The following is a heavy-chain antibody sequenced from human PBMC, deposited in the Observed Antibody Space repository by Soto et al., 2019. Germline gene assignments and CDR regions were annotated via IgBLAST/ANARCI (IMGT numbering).Heavy chain of an antibody. CDR1: GGSISSSSYY. CDR3: ATSKKGYYYGSGSYD. J-gene: IGHJ4*02. D-gene: IGHD3-10*01. V-gene: IGHV4-39*01. Sequence: PSETLSLTCTVSGGSISSSSYYWGWIRQPPGKGLEWIGSIYYSGSTYYNPSLKSRVTISVDTSKNQFSLKLSSVTAADTAVYYCATSKKGYYYGSGSYDWGQGTLVTVSS. CDR2: IYYSGST.